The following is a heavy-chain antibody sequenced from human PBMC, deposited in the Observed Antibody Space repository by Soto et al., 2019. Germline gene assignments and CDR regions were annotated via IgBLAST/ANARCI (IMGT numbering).Heavy chain of an antibody. D-gene: IGHD3-3*01. CDR1: GFNFSDYY. V-gene: IGHV3-11*06. CDR2: IGSGSSYI. CDR3: ARGTHNDFCSDSSFYYYCLDV. Sequence: SLRLSCAAPGFNFSDYYMTWIRQAPGRGLEVVSYIGSGSSYINYADSVKGRFPISRDTAKRSLNLQMKRLRADDTAVYYCARGTHNDFCSDSSFYYYCLDVWRQGTTVTVSS. J-gene: IGHJ6*02.